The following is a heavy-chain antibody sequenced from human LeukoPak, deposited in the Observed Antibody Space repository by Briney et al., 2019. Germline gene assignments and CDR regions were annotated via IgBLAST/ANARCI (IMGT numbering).Heavy chain of an antibody. CDR1: GILVSSNY. D-gene: IGHD1-26*01. J-gene: IGHJ3*02. CDR2: IDSTGST. Sequence: GGSLRLSCVASGILVSSNYMSWVRQAPGKGLEWVSFIDSTGSTYYADSVKGRFTISRDNSKNTLYLQMNSLRAEDTAVYYCAREPWELRRGDAFDIWGQGTMVTVSS. CDR3: AREPWELRRGDAFDI. V-gene: IGHV3-66*01.